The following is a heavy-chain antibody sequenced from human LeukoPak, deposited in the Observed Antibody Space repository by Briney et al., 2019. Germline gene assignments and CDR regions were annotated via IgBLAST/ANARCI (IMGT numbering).Heavy chain of an antibody. CDR3: ARGLTIDIVVVPAAITWFDP. CDR2: INPNSGGT. D-gene: IGHD2-2*01. CDR1: GYTFTGYY. V-gene: IGHV1-2*04. J-gene: IGHJ5*02. Sequence: GASVKVSCKASGYTFTGYYMHWVRQAPGQGLEWMGWINPNSGGTNYAQKFQGWVTMTRDTSVSTAYMELSRLRSDDTAVYYCARGLTIDIVVVPAAITWFDPWGQGTLVTGSS.